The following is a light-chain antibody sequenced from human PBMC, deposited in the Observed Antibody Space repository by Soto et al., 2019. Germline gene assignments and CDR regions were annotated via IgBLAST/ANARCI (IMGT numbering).Light chain of an antibody. CDR1: QSVSTL. Sequence: DIQMTQSPSTLSASVGDRVTITCQAGQSVSTLLAWYQQKPGKAPKLLIYDASSLAGGVPSRFSGSASGTQFTLTISSLQPEDFATYYCQQYNSGWTFGQGTKVEIK. CDR3: QQYNSGWT. J-gene: IGKJ1*01. V-gene: IGKV1-5*01. CDR2: DAS.